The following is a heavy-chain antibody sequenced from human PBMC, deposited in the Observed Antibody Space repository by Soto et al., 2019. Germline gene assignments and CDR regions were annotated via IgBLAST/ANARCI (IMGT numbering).Heavy chain of an antibody. CDR2: VNPSGGHT. J-gene: IGHJ4*02. D-gene: IGHD2-21*02. Sequence: QVQLVQSGAEVKKPGASVKVSCKASGDTFTDYYIHWVRQAPGQGLEWMGTVNPSGGHTTYAQHFLGRMTMTRDTSTSTLYRELTSLTSGDTAVYYCARGGQVVVVTAALDYWGQGTLVTFSS. CDR3: ARGGQVVVVTAALDY. V-gene: IGHV1-46*01. CDR1: GDTFTDYY.